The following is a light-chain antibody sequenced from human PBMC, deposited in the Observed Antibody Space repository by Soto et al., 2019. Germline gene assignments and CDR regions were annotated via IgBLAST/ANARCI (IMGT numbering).Light chain of an antibody. J-gene: IGKJ5*01. V-gene: IGKV3-20*01. CDR2: GVS. CDR3: QQYANSPIT. CDR1: QTVSSNF. Sequence: ELVLTQSPGTLTLSPGEGATLSCMASQTVSSNFLAWYQQKPGQAPRLLIYGVSSRASGIPDRFFGSGSGTDFTLTINRLEPEDFAVYYCQQYANSPITFGQGTRPEV.